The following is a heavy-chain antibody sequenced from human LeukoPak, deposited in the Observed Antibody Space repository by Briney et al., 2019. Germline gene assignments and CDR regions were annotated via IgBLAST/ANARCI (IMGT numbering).Heavy chain of an antibody. CDR2: IYYTEST. Sequence: SETLSLTCSVSGDSISSSSYYWGWIRQPPGKGLEWIANIYYTESTYYNPSLKSRVAISVDTSKNQFSLRLTSVTAADTAVYYCARVVDGYNYFDYWGQGTLVTVSS. CDR3: ARVVDGYNYFDY. CDR1: GDSISSSSYY. J-gene: IGHJ4*02. V-gene: IGHV4-39*07. D-gene: IGHD5-24*01.